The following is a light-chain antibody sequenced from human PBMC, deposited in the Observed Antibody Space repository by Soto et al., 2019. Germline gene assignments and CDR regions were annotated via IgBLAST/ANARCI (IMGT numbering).Light chain of an antibody. Sequence: DIVMTQSPATLSVSPGERATISCRASQSVSSNLAWYQQKPGQAPRLLIYGASTRATGLPARFSGSGSGTKFTLTISGLQAEYFAVYYCQQYNNWWTFGKGTKVEIK. CDR1: QSVSSN. CDR2: GAS. V-gene: IGKV3-15*01. CDR3: QQYNNWWT. J-gene: IGKJ1*01.